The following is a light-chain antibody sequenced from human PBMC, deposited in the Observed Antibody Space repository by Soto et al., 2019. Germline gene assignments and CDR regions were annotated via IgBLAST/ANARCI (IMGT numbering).Light chain of an antibody. Sequence: EIVMTQSPATLSVSPGERATLSCRASQSVSSNLAWYQQKPGQAPRLLIYGASTRATAFPARFSGSGSGTEFTLTISSLQSEDFAVYYCQQYNKWWTFGQGTKVEIK. CDR1: QSVSSN. V-gene: IGKV3-15*01. CDR2: GAS. J-gene: IGKJ1*01. CDR3: QQYNKWWT.